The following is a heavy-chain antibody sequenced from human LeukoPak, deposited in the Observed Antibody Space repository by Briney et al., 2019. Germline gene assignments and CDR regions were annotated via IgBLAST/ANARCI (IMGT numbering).Heavy chain of an antibody. J-gene: IGHJ4*02. CDR1: GFTFSNYA. CDR3: ARQVGPDY. Sequence: GGSLRLSCAASGFTFSNYAMIWVRQAPGKGLEWVSAISGSGRNTYYADSVKGRFTNSRDNSNNALYLQMNSLRAEDTALYYCARQVGPDYWGQGTLVTVSS. D-gene: IGHD1-26*01. CDR2: ISGSGRNT. V-gene: IGHV3-23*01.